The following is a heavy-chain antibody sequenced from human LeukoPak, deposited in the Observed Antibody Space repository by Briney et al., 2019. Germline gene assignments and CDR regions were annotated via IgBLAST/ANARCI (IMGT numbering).Heavy chain of an antibody. CDR1: GFTFSTYW. J-gene: IGHJ1*01. CDR2: IKSDGST. CDR3: ARAPSEIGGYYPEYFRH. Sequence: GGSLTLSCAASGFTFSTYWMQWVRQAPAKGRVWVSRIKSDGSTNYADSVKGRFTISRDNANNTLSLQMNSLRPEDTGVYYCARAPSEIGGYYPEYFRHWGQGTLVTVSS. D-gene: IGHD3-22*01. V-gene: IGHV3-74*01.